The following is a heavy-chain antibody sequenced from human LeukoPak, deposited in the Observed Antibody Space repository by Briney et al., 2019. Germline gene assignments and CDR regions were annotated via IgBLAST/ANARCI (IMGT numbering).Heavy chain of an antibody. D-gene: IGHD2-15*01. Sequence: SETLSLTCTVSGGSISSSSYYWGWIRQPPGKGLEWIGSIYYSGSTYYNPSLKSRVTISVDTSKNQFSLKLSSVTAADTAVYYCARDRVAATRTFDYWGQGTLVTVSS. J-gene: IGHJ4*02. CDR1: GGSISSSSYY. CDR3: ARDRVAATRTFDY. CDR2: IYYSGST. V-gene: IGHV4-39*07.